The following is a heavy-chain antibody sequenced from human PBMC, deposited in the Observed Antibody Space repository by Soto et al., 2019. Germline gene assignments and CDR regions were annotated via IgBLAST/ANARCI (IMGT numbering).Heavy chain of an antibody. CDR3: AREWTMDAFDI. CDR1: GGSSSGGYY. J-gene: IGHJ3*02. D-gene: IGHD3-10*01. V-gene: IGHV4-31*03. CDR2: TYYSGST. Sequence: PSETLSLTCTVSGGSSSGGYYWSWIRQHPGKGLEWIGYTYYSGSTYYNPSLKSRVTISVDTSKNQFSLKLSSVTAADTAVYYCAREWTMDAFDIWGQGTMVTVSS.